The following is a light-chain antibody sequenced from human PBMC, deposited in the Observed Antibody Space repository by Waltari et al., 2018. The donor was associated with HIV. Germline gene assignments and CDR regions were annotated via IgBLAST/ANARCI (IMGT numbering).Light chain of an antibody. J-gene: IGLJ2*01. CDR1: NIGSKS. V-gene: IGLV3-21*02. Sequence: SYVLTQPPSVSVAPGQTARITCGGDNIGSKSVHWYQQKPGQAPVLVVYDDSGRPSGIPERFSGSNSGNTATLTISRVEAGDEADFYCQVWDSGSDHVVFGGGTKLTVL. CDR2: DDS. CDR3: QVWDSGSDHVV.